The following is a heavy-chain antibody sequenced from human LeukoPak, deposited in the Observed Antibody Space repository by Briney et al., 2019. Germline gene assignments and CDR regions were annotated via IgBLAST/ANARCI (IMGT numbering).Heavy chain of an antibody. D-gene: IGHD4-17*01. CDR3: ARHYGDYQLRPYFDH. J-gene: IGHJ4*02. CDR1: GGSISSSSYY. V-gene: IGHV4-39*01. Sequence: SETLSLTCTVSGGSISSSSYYWGWIRQPPGKGLEWIGSLYYSGSTYYNPSLKSRATISVDTSKNQFSLKLSSVTAADTAVYYCARHYGDYQLRPYFDHWGQGTLVTVSS. CDR2: LYYSGST.